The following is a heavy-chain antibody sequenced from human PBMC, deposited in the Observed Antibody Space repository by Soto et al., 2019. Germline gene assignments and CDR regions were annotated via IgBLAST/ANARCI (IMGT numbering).Heavy chain of an antibody. D-gene: IGHD1-1*01. J-gene: IGHJ4*02. CDR1: GYTFTSYG. Sequence: QVKRVQSGAEVKKPGASVKVSCRSSGYTFTSYGINWVRQAPGQGLEWMGWLSTYNGNTNYAQKLQGRVTMTTDTSRNKAYMEQRSRRSDDTAIYYCAVDQAGPATGFGYWGQGTLVTVSS. V-gene: IGHV1-18*01. CDR2: LSTYNGNT. CDR3: AVDQAGPATGFGY.